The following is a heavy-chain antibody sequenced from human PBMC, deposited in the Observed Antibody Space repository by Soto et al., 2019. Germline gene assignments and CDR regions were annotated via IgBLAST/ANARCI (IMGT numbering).Heavy chain of an antibody. Sequence: SVKVSCKAAGGTFSNFFISWVREAPGQGLEWMGGNIPIFGTANYAQKFQGRVTIIADESTGTTYMELASLRSEDTAVYYCARAPILVGETTYENYFDYWGQGTLVTVSS. D-gene: IGHD2-21*01. CDR2: NIPIFGTA. CDR3: ARAPILVGETTYENYFDY. CDR1: GGTFSNFF. V-gene: IGHV1-69*13. J-gene: IGHJ4*02.